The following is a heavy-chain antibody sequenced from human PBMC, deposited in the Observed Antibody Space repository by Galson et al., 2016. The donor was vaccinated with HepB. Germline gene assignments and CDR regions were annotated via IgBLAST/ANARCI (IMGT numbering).Heavy chain of an antibody. CDR3: AAERYTDGCCWFDP. J-gene: IGHJ5*02. CDR2: INPSGIT. D-gene: IGHD2-2*02. Sequence: SVKVSCKASGFSFASSTVQWVRQARGQRLEWIGWINPSGITTYAQNFQQRVTITRDTTADTGYMELSNLRSEDTAVYYCAAERYTDGCCWFDPWGQGTLVTVSS. CDR1: GFSFASST. V-gene: IGHV1-58*01.